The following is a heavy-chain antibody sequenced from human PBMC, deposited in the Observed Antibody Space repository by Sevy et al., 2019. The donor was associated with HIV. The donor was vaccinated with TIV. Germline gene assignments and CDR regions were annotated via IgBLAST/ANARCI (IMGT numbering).Heavy chain of an antibody. D-gene: IGHD3-3*01. V-gene: IGHV3-33*06. Sequence: GGSLRLSCAASGFTFSNYGMHWVRQAPGKGLEWVAVIWYDGSYEYYADSVKGRFTNSRDNAKSTLYLQMNRLRAEDTAVYYCAKTFAIFGVLMSPDFDPWGQGTLVTVSS. J-gene: IGHJ5*02. CDR2: IWYDGSYE. CDR1: GFTFSNYG. CDR3: AKTFAIFGVLMSPDFDP.